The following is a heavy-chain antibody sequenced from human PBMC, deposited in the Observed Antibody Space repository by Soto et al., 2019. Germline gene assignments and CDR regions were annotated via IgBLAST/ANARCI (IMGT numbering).Heavy chain of an antibody. CDR2: INHSGGT. J-gene: IGHJ5*02. D-gene: IGHD6-13*01. V-gene: IGHV4-34*01. CDR1: GFSCIGYY. CDR3: ASFVMGEQKMDGLNWLET. Sequence: PSSTXSLTCAFYGFSCIGYYFILIRHPPGKGLEWIGEINHSGGTNYNPSLKSRVTISVDTSKNQFSLKLSSVTAADTAVYYCASFVMGEQKMDGLNWLETWGQGTLV.